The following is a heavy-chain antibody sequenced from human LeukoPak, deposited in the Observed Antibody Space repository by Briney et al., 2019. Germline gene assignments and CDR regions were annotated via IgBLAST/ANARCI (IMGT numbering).Heavy chain of an antibody. V-gene: IGHV1-46*01. J-gene: IGHJ4*02. CDR1: GYTFTSYY. D-gene: IGHD3-22*01. CDR3: ARGEYYYDSSGYYFDY. Sequence: GASVKVSCKASGYTFTSYYMHWVRQAPGQGLEWMGIINPSGGSTSYAQKFQGRVTMTRDTSTSTVYMELSSLRSEDTAMYYCARGEYYYDSSGYYFDYWGQGTLVTVSS. CDR2: INPSGGST.